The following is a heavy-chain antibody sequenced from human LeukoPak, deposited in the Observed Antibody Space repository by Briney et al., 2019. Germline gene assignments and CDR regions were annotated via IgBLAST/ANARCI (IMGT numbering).Heavy chain of an antibody. CDR1: GGSISTYY. D-gene: IGHD2/OR15-2a*01. V-gene: IGHV4-59*01. Sequence: SETLSLTCTVSGGSISTYYWSWIRQPPGKGLEWIGYTYYSGSTNYNPSLKSRVTISVDTSKNPFSLKLSSVTAADTAVYYCARGATSLSYFDSRGQGTLVTVSS. J-gene: IGHJ4*02. CDR3: ARGATSLSYFDS. CDR2: TYYSGST.